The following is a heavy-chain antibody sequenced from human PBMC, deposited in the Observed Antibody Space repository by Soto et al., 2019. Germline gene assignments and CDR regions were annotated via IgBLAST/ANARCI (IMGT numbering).Heavy chain of an antibody. CDR3: ARAEGYSYGY. CDR1: GYTFTSYG. CDR2: TIPILGIA. V-gene: IGHV1-69*04. D-gene: IGHD5-18*01. J-gene: IGHJ4*02. Sequence: SVKVSCKASGYTFTSYGISWVRQAPGQGLEWMGRTIPILGIANYAQKFQGRVTITADKSTSTAYMELSSLRSEDTAVYYCARAEGYSYGYWGQGTLVTVSS.